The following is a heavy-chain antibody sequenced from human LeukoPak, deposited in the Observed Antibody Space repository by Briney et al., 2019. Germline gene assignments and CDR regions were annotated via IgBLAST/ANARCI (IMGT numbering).Heavy chain of an antibody. D-gene: IGHD6-19*01. CDR3: AKDSGYSSGWYSRQCFDY. J-gene: IGHJ4*02. V-gene: IGHV4-34*01. CDR1: GGSFSGYY. Sequence: SETLSLTCAVYGGSFSGYYWSWIRQPPGKGLEWIGEINHSGSTNYNPSLKSRVTISVDTSKNQFSLKLSSVTAADTAVYYCAKDSGYSSGWYSRQCFDYWGQGTLVTVSS. CDR2: INHSGST.